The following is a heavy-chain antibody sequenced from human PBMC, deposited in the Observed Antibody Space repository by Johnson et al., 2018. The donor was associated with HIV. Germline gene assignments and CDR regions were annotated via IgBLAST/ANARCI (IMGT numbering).Heavy chain of an antibody. CDR3: ARAKTGDGAFDM. CDR1: GFTVSSNY. CDR2: ISYDGSNK. V-gene: IGHV3-30*14. D-gene: IGHD7-27*01. Sequence: QVQLVESGGGVVQPGGSLRLSCAASGFTVSSNYMSWVRQAPGKGLEWVAVISYDGSNKYYADSVKGRFTISRDNDKNSLYLQMNNLRAEDTAVYYCARAKTGDGAFDMWGQGTMVTVSS. J-gene: IGHJ3*02.